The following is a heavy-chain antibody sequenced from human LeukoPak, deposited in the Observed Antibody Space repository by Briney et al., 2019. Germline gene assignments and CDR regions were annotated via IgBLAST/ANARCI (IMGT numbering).Heavy chain of an antibody. CDR3: AREVSSSWSGYYFYYMDV. V-gene: IGHV4-59*12. CDR1: GGSISDYY. Sequence: SETLSLTCTVSGGSISDYYWSWIRQPPGKGLEWIGYIYYSGSTNYNPSLKSRVTISVDTSKNHFSLNLTSVTAADTAVYYCAREVSSSWSGYYFYYMDVWGKGTTVTVSS. D-gene: IGHD6-13*01. J-gene: IGHJ6*03. CDR2: IYYSGST.